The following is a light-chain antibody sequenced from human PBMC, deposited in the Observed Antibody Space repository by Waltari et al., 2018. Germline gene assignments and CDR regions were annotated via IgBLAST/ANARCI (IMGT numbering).Light chain of an antibody. J-gene: IGLJ1*01. V-gene: IGLV2-14*03. Sequence: QSAPSQPASVSGSPGQSITLSCTGAIRDIGRYESVLWYQQHPGRVPRLIIFDVTKRPSGVSSRFSGSKSANTASLTISGLQAEDEADYYCGSYPAGSALYVLGTGT. CDR2: DVT. CDR3: GSYPAGSALYV. CDR1: IRDIGRYES.